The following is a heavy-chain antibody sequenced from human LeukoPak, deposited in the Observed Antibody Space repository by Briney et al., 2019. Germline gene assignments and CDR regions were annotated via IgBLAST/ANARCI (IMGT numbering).Heavy chain of an antibody. V-gene: IGHV3-33*01. CDR2: IWYEGYND. CDR3: ARPSYYGSESQLYYFGY. J-gene: IGHJ4*02. Sequence: QPGGSLRLSCAASGFSFNNYCMHWVRQAPGKGLEWVAVIWYEGYNDFYAESVKGRFTISRDNSKNTLYLQMDSLRVEDTAVYDCARPSYYGSESQLYYFGYWGQGTLVTVSS. CDR1: GFSFNNYC. D-gene: IGHD3-10*01.